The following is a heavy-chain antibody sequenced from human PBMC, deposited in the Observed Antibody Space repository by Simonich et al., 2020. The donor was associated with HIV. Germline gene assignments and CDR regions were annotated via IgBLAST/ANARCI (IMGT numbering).Heavy chain of an antibody. Sequence: QVHLQQWGAGLLKPSETLSLTCAIYGRSFTGYYWSWIRQPPGKGLEWIGEVHYSGSTNYNPSLKSRVTISVDTSKNQFSLKLSSVTAADTAVYYCAVTYYDFWSGYFPLDYWGQGTLVTVSS. J-gene: IGHJ4*02. CDR1: GRSFTGYY. CDR3: AVTYYDFWSGYFPLDY. CDR2: VHYSGST. V-gene: IGHV4-34*01. D-gene: IGHD3-3*01.